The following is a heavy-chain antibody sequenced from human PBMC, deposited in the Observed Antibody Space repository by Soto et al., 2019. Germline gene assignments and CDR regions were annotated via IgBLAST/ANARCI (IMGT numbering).Heavy chain of an antibody. V-gene: IGHV3-74*01. D-gene: IGHD2-15*01. J-gene: IGHJ3*02. CDR2: IDCDGSNI. Sequence: PGGSLRISCAASGFTFSIYRMHWVRHKTGKGLEWVAHIDCDGSNITYADSVKGRFTISRDNAKNTLYLQMNSLRAEDTAVYYCVREYRYCGGGSCKTWSGGFDIWGQGITVTVSS. CDR3: VREYRYCGGGSCKTWSGGFDI. CDR1: GFTFSIYR.